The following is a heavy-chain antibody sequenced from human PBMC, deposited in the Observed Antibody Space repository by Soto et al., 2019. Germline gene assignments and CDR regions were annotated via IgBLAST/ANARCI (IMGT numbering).Heavy chain of an antibody. D-gene: IGHD1-26*01. CDR1: GGPFTSFD. J-gene: IGHJ6*02. CDR3: AVGLSGSYYQNGMDV. CDR2: IIPIFGTT. V-gene: IGHV1-69*06. Sequence: SVKVSCKTSGGPFTSFDVSWVRQAPGQGLEWMGGIIPIFGTTNYAQKFQGRVTITADMPTTTAYMELGSLRSDDTAVYFCAVGLSGSYYQNGMDVWGLGTTDTVSS.